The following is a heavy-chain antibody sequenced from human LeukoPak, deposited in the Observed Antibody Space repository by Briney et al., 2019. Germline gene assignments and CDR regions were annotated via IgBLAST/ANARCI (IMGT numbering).Heavy chain of an antibody. J-gene: IGHJ6*02. CDR2: ISGSGGST. CDR1: GFTFSSYA. CDR3: AKARRYFYYGMDV. V-gene: IGHV3-23*01. Sequence: GGSLRLSCAASGFTFSSYAMSWVRQAPGKGLEWVSAISGSGGSTYYADSVKGRFAFSRDNSKNTLYLQMNSLRADDTAVYYRAKARRYFYYGMDVWGQGTTVTVSS.